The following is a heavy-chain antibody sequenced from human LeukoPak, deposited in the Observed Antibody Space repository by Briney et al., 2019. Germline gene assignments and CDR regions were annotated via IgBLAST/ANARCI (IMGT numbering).Heavy chain of an antibody. V-gene: IGHV3-30*02. CDR1: GFTFRNYA. Sequence: PGGSLRLSCATSGFTFRNYAMHWVRQAPGKGLEWVTLIRSDVTSKYYADSVKGRFTISRDNSKNTLYLQMNSLRADDTAVYYCAKDRDGSDAYRKSLDVWGQGTTVTVSS. CDR2: IRSDVTSK. CDR3: AKDRDGSDAYRKSLDV. D-gene: IGHD3-10*01. J-gene: IGHJ6*02.